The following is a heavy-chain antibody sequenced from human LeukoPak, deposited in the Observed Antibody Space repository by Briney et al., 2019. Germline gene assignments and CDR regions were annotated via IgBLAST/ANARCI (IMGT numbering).Heavy chain of an antibody. CDR2: THYSGST. CDR1: GGSISSYL. CDR3: ARGSRGYSGYDWYFDY. J-gene: IGHJ4*02. Sequence: SETLSLTCTVSGGSISSYLWNWIRQPPGKGLEWIGYTHYSGSTNYNPSLKSRVTMSLDTSKNQFSLKLSSVTAADTAVYYCARGSRGYSGYDWYFDYWGQGILVTVSS. D-gene: IGHD5-12*01. V-gene: IGHV4-59*01.